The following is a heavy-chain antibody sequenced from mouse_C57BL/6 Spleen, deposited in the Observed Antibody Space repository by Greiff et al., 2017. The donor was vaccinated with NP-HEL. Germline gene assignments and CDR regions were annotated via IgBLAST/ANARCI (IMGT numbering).Heavy chain of an antibody. J-gene: IGHJ4*01. CDR1: GYTFTSYW. D-gene: IGHD4-1*01. V-gene: IGHV1-64*01. CDR2: IHPNSGST. CDR3: ARAKLGPHYYAMDY. Sequence: QVQLQQPGAELVKPGASVKLSCKASGYTFTSYWMHWVKQRPGQGLEWIGMIHPNSGSTNYNEKFKSKATLTVDKSSSTAYMQLSSLTSEDSAVYYCARAKLGPHYYAMDYWGQGTSVTVSS.